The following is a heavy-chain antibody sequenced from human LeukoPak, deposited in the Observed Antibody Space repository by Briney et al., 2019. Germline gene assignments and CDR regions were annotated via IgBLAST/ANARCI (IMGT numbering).Heavy chain of an antibody. CDR2: IYTSGST. Sequence: SETLSLTRTVSGGSISSYYWSWIRQPAGKGLEWIGRIYTSGSTNYNPSLKSRVTMSVDTSKNQFSLKLSSVTAADTAVYYCARDGRPYDSSGYYYSAVTLYFDYWGQGTLVTVSS. CDR3: ARDGRPYDSSGYYYSAVTLYFDY. J-gene: IGHJ4*02. D-gene: IGHD3-22*01. CDR1: GGSISSYY. V-gene: IGHV4-4*07.